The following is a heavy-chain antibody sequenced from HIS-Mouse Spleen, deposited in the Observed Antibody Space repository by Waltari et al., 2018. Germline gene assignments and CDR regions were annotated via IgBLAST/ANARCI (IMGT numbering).Heavy chain of an antibody. CDR3: AKDQGAGYSYGSDDAFDI. D-gene: IGHD5-18*01. Sequence: LEWVSGISWNSGSIGYADSVKGRFTISRDNAKNSLYLQMNSLRAEDTALYYCAKDQGAGYSYGSDDAFDIWGQGTMVTVSS. V-gene: IGHV3-9*01. J-gene: IGHJ3*02. CDR2: ISWNSGSI.